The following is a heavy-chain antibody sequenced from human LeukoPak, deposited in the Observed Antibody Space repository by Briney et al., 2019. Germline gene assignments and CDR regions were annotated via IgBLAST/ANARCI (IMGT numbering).Heavy chain of an antibody. CDR3: AREGGTTYYDFWSGYYPIDY. CDR1: GYTFTSYG. V-gene: IGHV1-18*01. D-gene: IGHD3-3*01. Sequence: GASVKVSCKASGYTFTSYGNSWVRQAPGQGLEWMGWISAYNGNTNYAQKLQGRVTMTTDTSTSTAYMELRSLRSDDTAVYYCAREGGTTYYDFWSGYYPIDYWGQGTLVTVSS. CDR2: ISAYNGNT. J-gene: IGHJ4*02.